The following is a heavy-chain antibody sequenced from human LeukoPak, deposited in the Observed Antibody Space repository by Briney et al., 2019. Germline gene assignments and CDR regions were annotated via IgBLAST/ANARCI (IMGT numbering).Heavy chain of an antibody. J-gene: IGHJ6*03. CDR1: GYTFTSYD. Sequence: ASVKVSCKASGYTFTSYDINWVRQATGQGLEWMGWMNPNSGNTGYAQKFQGRVTITRNTSISTAYMELSSLRSEDTAVYYCARGSNYDYYYHYYYMDVWGKGTTVTVSS. CDR3: ARGSNYDYYYHYYYMDV. CDR2: MNPNSGNT. V-gene: IGHV1-8*03. D-gene: IGHD4-11*01.